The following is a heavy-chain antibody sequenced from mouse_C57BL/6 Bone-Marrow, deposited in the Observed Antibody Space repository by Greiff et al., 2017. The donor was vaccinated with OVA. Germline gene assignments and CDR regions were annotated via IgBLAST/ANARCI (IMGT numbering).Heavy chain of an antibody. Sequence: EVKVVESGGGLVKPGGSLKLSCAASGFTFSDYGMHWVRQAPEKGLEWVAYISSGSSTIYYADTVKGRFTISRDNAKNTLFLQMTSLRSEDAAMYYCARLTTVVADDWGQGTTLTVSS. CDR2: ISSGSSTI. CDR3: ARLTTVVADD. D-gene: IGHD1-1*01. J-gene: IGHJ2*01. CDR1: GFTFSDYG. V-gene: IGHV5-17*01.